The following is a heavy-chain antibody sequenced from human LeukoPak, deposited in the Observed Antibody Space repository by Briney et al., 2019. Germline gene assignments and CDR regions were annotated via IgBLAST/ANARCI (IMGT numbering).Heavy chain of an antibody. Sequence: TGGSLRLSCAASGFTFSSYAMHWVRQAPGKGLEWVAVISYDGSNKYYADSVKGRFTISRDNSKNTLYLQMNSLRAEDTAVYYCATNLVDYYDSAFDIWGQGTMVTVSS. CDR3: ATNLVDYYDSAFDI. CDR2: ISYDGSNK. V-gene: IGHV3-30-3*01. D-gene: IGHD3-22*01. CDR1: GFTFSSYA. J-gene: IGHJ3*02.